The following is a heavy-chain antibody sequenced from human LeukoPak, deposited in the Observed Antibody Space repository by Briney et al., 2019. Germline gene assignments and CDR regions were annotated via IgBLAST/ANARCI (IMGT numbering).Heavy chain of an antibody. V-gene: IGHV1-18*01. CDR3: ARDSPVNYYGSGSYSTTTMYYYYYGMDV. J-gene: IGHJ6*02. CDR1: GYTFTRYG. Sequence: ASVKVSSTASGYTFTRYGISWVSQAPGQGLEWMGWISAYNGNTNYAQTLQSRVTMTTDTATSSAYMELRSLSSDATAVYYCARDSPVNYYGSGSYSTTTMYYYYYGMDVWGQGTTVTVSS. D-gene: IGHD3-10*01. CDR2: ISAYNGNT.